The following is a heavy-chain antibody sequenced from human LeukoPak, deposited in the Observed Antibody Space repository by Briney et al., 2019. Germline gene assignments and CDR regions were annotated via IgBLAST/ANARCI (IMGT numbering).Heavy chain of an antibody. CDR3: ARFRNYNDC. CDR2: IYYSGST. CDR1: GGSISGYY. D-gene: IGHD1-14*01. Sequence: SETLSLTCTVSGGSISGYYWSWIRQPPGKGPEWIGYIYYSGSTKYSPSLESRVAMSVDTSKNQFSLTLTSVTAADTAVYYCARFRNYNDCWGQGTLVTVSS. V-gene: IGHV4-59*03. J-gene: IGHJ4*02.